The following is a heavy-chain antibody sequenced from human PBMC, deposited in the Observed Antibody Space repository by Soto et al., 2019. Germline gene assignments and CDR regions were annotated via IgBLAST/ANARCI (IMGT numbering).Heavy chain of an antibody. V-gene: IGHV4-4*02. J-gene: IGHJ3*01. CDR1: SGSIFTTNW. D-gene: IGHD1-26*01. Sequence: QVQLQESGPGLVKPSGTLSHTFAASSGSIFTTNWWSWVRQSPGRGLQWIGDIYHSGSPKYNPSLKSRVSISIDKSKDRFFLNLTSVTAADTAVYYCARKPDVATAKVGGGYVFDVWGQGTMFTVSS. CDR3: ARKPDVATAKVGGGYVFDV. CDR2: IYHSGSP.